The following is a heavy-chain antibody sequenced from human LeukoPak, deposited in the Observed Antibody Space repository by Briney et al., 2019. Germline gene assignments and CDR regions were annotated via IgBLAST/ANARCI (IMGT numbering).Heavy chain of an antibody. Sequence: PGGSLRLSCAASGFTFSSYSMTWVRQAPGKGLEWVSSISSSSSYIYYADSVKGRFTISRDNAKNSLYLQMNSLRAEDTAVYYCARDQTRGDAFDIWGQGTMVTVSS. CDR2: ISSSSSYI. V-gene: IGHV3-21*01. CDR3: ARDQTRGDAFDI. CDR1: GFTFSSYS. J-gene: IGHJ3*02.